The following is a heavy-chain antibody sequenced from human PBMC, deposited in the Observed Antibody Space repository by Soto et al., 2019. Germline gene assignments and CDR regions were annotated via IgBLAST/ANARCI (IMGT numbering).Heavy chain of an antibody. CDR2: ISISSSYI. V-gene: IGHV3-21*01. CDR3: GRGERGYSYGSATYYYYGMDI. CDR1: GFTFSSYS. Sequence: EVQLVESGGGLVKPGGSLRLSCAASGFTFSSYSMNWVRQAPGKGLEWVSSISISSSYIYYADSVKGRFTISRVNAKTSLYLKINSLRAEIKAVYYCGRGERGYSYGSATYYYYGMDIWGQGTTVTVSS. D-gene: IGHD5-18*01. J-gene: IGHJ6*02.